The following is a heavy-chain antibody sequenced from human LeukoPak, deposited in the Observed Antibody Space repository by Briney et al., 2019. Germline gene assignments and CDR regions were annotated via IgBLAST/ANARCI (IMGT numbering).Heavy chain of an antibody. D-gene: IGHD1-26*01. V-gene: IGHV4-39*01. J-gene: IGHJ4*02. CDR1: GGSISTSAYY. Sequence: SETLSLTCIVSGGSISTSAYYWGWIRQPPGEGLQWIGSIYYSGNTYYNSSLKSRVTISVDTSTSQFSLRLSSVTAADPAVYYWARNFGGSRGYWGRGTRAPVPS. CDR3: ARNFGGSRGY. CDR2: IYYSGNT.